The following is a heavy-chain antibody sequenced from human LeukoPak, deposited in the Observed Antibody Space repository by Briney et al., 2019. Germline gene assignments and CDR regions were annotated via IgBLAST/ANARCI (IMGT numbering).Heavy chain of an antibody. CDR3: ASSKYSTLMDV. V-gene: IGHV4-59*01. J-gene: IGHJ6*02. CDR1: GGSISSYY. D-gene: IGHD6-6*01. Sequence: SETLSLTCTVSGGSISSYYWSWIRQPPGKGLEWIGYIYYSGSTNYNPYLKSRVTISVDTSKNQFSLKLSSVSAADTAVYYCASSKYSTLMDVWGQGTTVTVSS. CDR2: IYYSGST.